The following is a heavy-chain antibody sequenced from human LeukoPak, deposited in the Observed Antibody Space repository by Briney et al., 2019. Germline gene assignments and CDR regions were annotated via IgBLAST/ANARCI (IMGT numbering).Heavy chain of an antibody. CDR3: TGNYYGSGSYAAFDY. Sequence: GGSLRLSCAASGFTFSGSALHWVRQASGKGLEWVGRIRSTANGYATAYAASVKVRFTISRDDSKNTAYMQMDRLKTEDTAVYYCTGNYYGSGSYAAFDYWGQGTLVTVSS. CDR2: IRSTANGYAT. V-gene: IGHV3-73*01. D-gene: IGHD3-10*01. CDR1: GFTFSGSA. J-gene: IGHJ4*02.